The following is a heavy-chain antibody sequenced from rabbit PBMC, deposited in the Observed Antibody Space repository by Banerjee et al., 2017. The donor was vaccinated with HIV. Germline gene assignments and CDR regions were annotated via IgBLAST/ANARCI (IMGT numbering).Heavy chain of an antibody. J-gene: IGHJ4*01. V-gene: IGHV1S45*01. CDR1: GFSFSSYS. CDR2: IVTGSGNT. D-gene: IGHD4-2*01. CDR3: ASHPDSSWGL. Sequence: QQQLVESGGGLVKPGGTLTLTCTASGFSFSSYSMSWVRQAPGKGLEWIGYIVTGSGNTYYASWVNGRFTISKTSSTTVTLQMTSLTAADTATYFCASHPDSSWGLWGPGTLVTVS.